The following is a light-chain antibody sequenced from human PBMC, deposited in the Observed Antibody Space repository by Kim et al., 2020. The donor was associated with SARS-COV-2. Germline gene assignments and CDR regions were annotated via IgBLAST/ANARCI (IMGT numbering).Light chain of an antibody. CDR2: DSS. CDR1: QSLSGG. CDR3: QQYMSFSRT. V-gene: IGKV1-5*03. J-gene: IGKJ1*01. Sequence: DIQMTQSPSTLSASVGDRVTITCRASQSLSGGFAWYRQKPGNAPERLIYDSSTLQPGVPSRFSGSGSGADFTLTINSLQPDDFATYFCQQYMSFSRTVGQGTKMEIK.